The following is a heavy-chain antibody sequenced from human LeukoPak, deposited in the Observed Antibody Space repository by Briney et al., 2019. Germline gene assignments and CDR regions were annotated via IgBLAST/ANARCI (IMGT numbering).Heavy chain of an antibody. CDR1: EFTFSSYG. CDR3: AKDIDYGDYVVS. V-gene: IGHV3-23*01. CDR2: ISSSGGTT. J-gene: IGHJ4*02. Sequence: PGGSLRLSCTASEFTFSSYGMSWVRQAPGKGLEWVSAISSSGGTTYYADSVKGRFTISRDNSKNTLYLQMNSLRAEDTAVYYCAKDIDYGDYVVSWGQGTLVTVSS. D-gene: IGHD4-17*01.